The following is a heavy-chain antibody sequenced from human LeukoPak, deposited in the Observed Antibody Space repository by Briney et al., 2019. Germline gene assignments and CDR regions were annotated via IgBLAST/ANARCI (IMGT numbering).Heavy chain of an antibody. J-gene: IGHJ4*02. CDR2: IYPGDSDT. Sequence: GESLKISCKGSGYSFTSYWIGWVRQMPGKGLEWMGIIYPGDSDTRYSPSFQGQVTISVDNSINTAYLEWRSLKSSDTAIYYCARDPFGGHAFDYWGQGTLVTVSS. D-gene: IGHD3-16*01. CDR1: GYSFTSYW. V-gene: IGHV5-51*01. CDR3: ARDPFGGHAFDY.